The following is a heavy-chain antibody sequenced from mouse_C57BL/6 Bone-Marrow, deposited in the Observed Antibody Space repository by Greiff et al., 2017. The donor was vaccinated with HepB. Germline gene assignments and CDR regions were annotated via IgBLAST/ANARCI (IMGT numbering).Heavy chain of an antibody. D-gene: IGHD1-1*01. CDR2: ISYDGSN. Sequence: EVKLQESGPGLVKPSQSLSLTCSVTGYSITSGYYWNWIRQFPGNTLEWMGYISYDGSNNYNPSLKNRISITRDTSKNQFFLKLNSVTTEDTATYYCARDGTTTTHWYFDGWGTGTTVTVSS. J-gene: IGHJ1*03. CDR3: ARDGTTTTHWYFDG. V-gene: IGHV3-6*01. CDR1: GYSITSGYY.